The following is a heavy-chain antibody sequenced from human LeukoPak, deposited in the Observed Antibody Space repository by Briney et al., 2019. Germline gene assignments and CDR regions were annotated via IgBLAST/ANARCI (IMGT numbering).Heavy chain of an antibody. D-gene: IGHD3-10*01. J-gene: IGHJ4*02. CDR3: ARGAMVRGVIITWDYFDY. V-gene: IGHV1-2*02. Sequence: ASVKVSCTASGYTFTGYYMHWVRQAPGQGLEWMGWINPNSGGTNYAQKFQGRVTMTRDTSISTAYMELSRLRSDDTAVYYCARGAMVRGVIITWDYFDYWGQGTLVTVSS. CDR2: INPNSGGT. CDR1: GYTFTGYY.